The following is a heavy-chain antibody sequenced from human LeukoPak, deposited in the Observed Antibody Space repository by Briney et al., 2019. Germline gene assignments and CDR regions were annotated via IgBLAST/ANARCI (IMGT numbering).Heavy chain of an antibody. CDR3: ARAPYYYDSSGYYPGPRDYYYYYGMDV. J-gene: IGHJ6*02. Sequence: SVKVSCKASGGTFSSYAISWVRQAPGQGLEWKGGIIPIFGTANYAQKFQGRVTITADESTSTAYMELSSLRSEDTAVYYCARAPYYYDSSGYYPGPRDYYYYYGMDVWGQGTTVTVSS. V-gene: IGHV1-69*13. D-gene: IGHD3-22*01. CDR2: IIPIFGTA. CDR1: GGTFSSYA.